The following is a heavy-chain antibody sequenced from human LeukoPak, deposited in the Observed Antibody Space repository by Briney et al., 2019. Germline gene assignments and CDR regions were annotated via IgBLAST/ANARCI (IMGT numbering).Heavy chain of an antibody. CDR2: INHSGST. Sequence: SEALSLTCAVYGGPFSGYYWSWIRQPPGKGLEWIGEINHSGSTNYNPSLKSRVTISVDTSKNQFSLKLSSVTAADTAVYFCVRHVYYYDSSGYFYSFDYWGQGTLVTVSS. CDR1: GGPFSGYY. CDR3: VRHVYYYDSSGYFYSFDY. J-gene: IGHJ4*02. V-gene: IGHV4-34*01. D-gene: IGHD3-22*01.